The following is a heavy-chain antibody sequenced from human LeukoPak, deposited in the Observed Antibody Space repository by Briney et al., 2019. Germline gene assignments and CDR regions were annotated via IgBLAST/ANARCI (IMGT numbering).Heavy chain of an antibody. CDR1: GXTVSSSY. V-gene: IGHV3-66*04. D-gene: IGHD3/OR15-3a*01. CDR2: IYSGGGT. Sequence: TGGSLRLSCAASGXTVSSSYMSWVRQAPGKGLEWVSIIYSGGGTYYADSVKGRFTISRDNSKNTLYLQMNSLRAEDTAVYYCARLLDWGVYYWGQGTLVTVSS. J-gene: IGHJ4*02. CDR3: ARLLDWGVYY.